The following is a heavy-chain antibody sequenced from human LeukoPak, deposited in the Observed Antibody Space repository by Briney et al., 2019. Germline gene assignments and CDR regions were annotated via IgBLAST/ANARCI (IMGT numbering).Heavy chain of an antibody. J-gene: IGHJ4*02. CDR3: ARGLLDIVVVPAALGVFDY. CDR1: GFTFSSYA. CDR2: ISYDGSNK. Sequence: GGSLRLSCAASGFTFSSYAMHWVRQAPGKGLEWVAVISYDGSNKYYADSVKGRFTISRDNSKNTLYLQMNSLRAEDTAVYYCARGLLDIVVVPAALGVFDYWGQGTLVTVSS. D-gene: IGHD2-2*03. V-gene: IGHV3-30*04.